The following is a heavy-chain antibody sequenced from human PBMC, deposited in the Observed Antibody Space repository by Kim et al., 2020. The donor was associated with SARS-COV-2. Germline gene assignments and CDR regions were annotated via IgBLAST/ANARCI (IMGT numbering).Heavy chain of an antibody. CDR3: ARGPTVVNGGYYYYGMDV. CDR1: GGSISSSNW. CDR2: IYHSGST. Sequence: SETLSLTCAVSGGSISSSNWWSWVRQPPGKGLEWIGEIYHSGSTNYNPSLKSRVTISVDKSKNQFSLKLSSVTAADTAVYYCARGPTVVNGGYYYYGMDVWGQGTTVTVSS. D-gene: IGHD4-17*01. V-gene: IGHV4-4*02. J-gene: IGHJ6*02.